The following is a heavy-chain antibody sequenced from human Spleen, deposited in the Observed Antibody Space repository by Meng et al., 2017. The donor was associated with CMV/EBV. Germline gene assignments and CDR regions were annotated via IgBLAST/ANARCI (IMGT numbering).Heavy chain of an antibody. J-gene: IGHJ4*02. CDR2: ISSSGSTI. D-gene: IGHD5-18*01. CDR1: GFTFSDYY. V-gene: IGHV3-11*04. Sequence: GESLKISCAASGFTFSDYYMSWIRQAPGKGLEWVSYISSSGSTIYYADSVKGRFTISRDNAKNSLYLQMNSLRAEDTAVYYCARGLTWTWKQQWFDYWGQGILVTVSS. CDR3: ARGLTWTWKQQWFDY.